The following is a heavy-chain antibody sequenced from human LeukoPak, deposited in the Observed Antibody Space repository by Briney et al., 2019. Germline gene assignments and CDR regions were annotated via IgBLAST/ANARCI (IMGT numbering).Heavy chain of an antibody. Sequence: GGSLRLSCAASGFTFYNYAMSWVRQAPGKGLEWVSTISDSGGSTYYADSVKGRFTISRDNSKNTLYLQMNSLRAEDTAVYYCAKGTLYYGSGSYPRYWGQGTLVTVSS. D-gene: IGHD3-10*01. J-gene: IGHJ4*02. CDR1: GFTFYNYA. CDR2: ISDSGGST. V-gene: IGHV3-23*01. CDR3: AKGTLYYGSGSYPRY.